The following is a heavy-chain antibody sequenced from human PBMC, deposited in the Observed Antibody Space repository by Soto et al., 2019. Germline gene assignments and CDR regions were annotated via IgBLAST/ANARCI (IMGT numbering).Heavy chain of an antibody. J-gene: IGHJ3*02. CDR2: IIPIYGTA. Sequence: QVQLVQSGAEVKKPGSSVKVSCKASGGTFSSYAISWVRQAPGQGLGWMGGIIPIYGTANYAQKFQGRVTITADESTSTASVALSSLGYEDTAVYYCARDWEAASEAFAIWGEGTMVAVSS. CDR1: GGTFSSYA. CDR3: ARDWEAASEAFAI. D-gene: IGHD6-25*01. V-gene: IGHV1-69*12.